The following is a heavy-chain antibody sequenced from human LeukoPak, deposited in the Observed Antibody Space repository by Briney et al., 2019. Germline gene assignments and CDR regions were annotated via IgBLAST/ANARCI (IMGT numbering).Heavy chain of an antibody. J-gene: IGHJ4*02. D-gene: IGHD2-21*02. CDR2: IYTDGST. CDR3: AKDPGAYCGGDCYSYFDY. Sequence: GGSLRLSCIASGFTFGDYGMSWVRQAPGKGLEWVSVIYTDGSTYYADSVKGRFTISRDNSKNTLYLQMNSLRAEDTAVYYCAKDPGAYCGGDCYSYFDYWGQGTLVTVSS. CDR1: GFTFGDYG. V-gene: IGHV3-66*01.